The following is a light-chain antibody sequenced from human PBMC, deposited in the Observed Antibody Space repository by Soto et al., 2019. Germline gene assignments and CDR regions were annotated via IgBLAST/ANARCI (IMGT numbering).Light chain of an antibody. Sequence: DIQMTQSPSSLSASVGDRVTITCRTSQSINTYLNWYQQKPGKAPKLLIYGASSLQSGVPLRFSGSGSETDFTLTIITLKPEEFATYYCQESYSFLWGTCGQGTKVEIK. CDR1: QSINTY. J-gene: IGKJ1*01. CDR3: QESYSFLWGT. CDR2: GAS. V-gene: IGKV1-39*01.